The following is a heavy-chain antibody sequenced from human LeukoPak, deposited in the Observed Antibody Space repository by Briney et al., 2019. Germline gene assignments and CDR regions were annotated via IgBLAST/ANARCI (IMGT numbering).Heavy chain of an antibody. CDR1: GFTFSSFG. V-gene: IGHV3-30*03. J-gene: IGHJ4*02. D-gene: IGHD6-13*01. CDR2: ISYDGSNK. CDR3: AREYSVAAAGTRYFDY. Sequence: GGSLRLSCAASGFTFSSFGIHWVRQAPGKGLEWVAVISYDGSNKYYADSVKGRFTISRDNSKNTLYLQMNSLRAEDTAVYYCAREYSVAAAGTRYFDYWGQGTLVTVSS.